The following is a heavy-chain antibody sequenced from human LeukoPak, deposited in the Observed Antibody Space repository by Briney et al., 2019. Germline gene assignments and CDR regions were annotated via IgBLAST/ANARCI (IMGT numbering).Heavy chain of an antibody. CDR1: GYTFTGYY. CDR2: INPNSGGT. J-gene: IGHJ4*02. D-gene: IGHD2-15*01. Sequence: ASVKVSCKASGYTFTGYYMHWVRQAPGQGLEWMGWINPNSGGTNYAQKFQGRVTMTRDTSISTGYMELSRLRSDDTAVYYCARGDIVVVVADNTFDYWGQGTLVTVSS. V-gene: IGHV1-2*02. CDR3: ARGDIVVVVADNTFDY.